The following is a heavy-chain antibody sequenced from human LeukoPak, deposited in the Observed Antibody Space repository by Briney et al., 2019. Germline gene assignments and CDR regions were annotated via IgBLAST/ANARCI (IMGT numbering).Heavy chain of an antibody. V-gene: IGHV6-1*01. CDR2: TYYRSKWYN. J-gene: IGHJ4*02. D-gene: IGHD6-19*01. CDR3: ARDEGWRKSSSGWYGGYFDY. CDR1: GDSVPSNSAA. Sequence: ASQTLSLTCAISGDSVPSNSAAWNWIRQSPSRGLEWLGRTYYRSKWYNDYAVSMKSRIIINPDTSKNQFSLQLNSVTPEDTALYFCARDEGWRKSSSGWYGGYFDYWGQGTLVTVSS.